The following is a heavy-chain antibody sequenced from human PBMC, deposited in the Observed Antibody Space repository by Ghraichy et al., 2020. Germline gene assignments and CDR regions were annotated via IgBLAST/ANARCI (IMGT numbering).Heavy chain of an antibody. D-gene: IGHD3-10*01. CDR3: ARHVRRISVVRGVIRDNYYYYGMDV. Sequence: SETLSLTCTVSGDSISSSSYYWGWIRQPPGKGLEWIGSIYHSGSTYYNPSLKSRVTISVDTSKNQFSLRLSSVTAADTAMYYCARHVRRISVVRGVIRDNYYYYGMDVWGQGTTVTVSS. CDR2: IYHSGST. CDR1: GDSISSSSYY. J-gene: IGHJ6*02. V-gene: IGHV4-39*01.